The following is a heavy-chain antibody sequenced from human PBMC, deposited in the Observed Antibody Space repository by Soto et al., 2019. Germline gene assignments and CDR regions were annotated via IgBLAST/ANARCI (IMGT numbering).Heavy chain of an antibody. CDR1: GFTVSSKY. V-gene: IGHV3-66*01. D-gene: IGHD2-15*01. CDR3: ARDDVLCDGGRCYGVPLVV. Sequence: PGGSLRLSSAASGFTVSSKYMSWVRQAPGKGLEWVSLIQSGGPTYYADSVKGRFTISRDTSENTVHLQMDSLRAEDTAVYYCARDDVLCDGGRCYGVPLVVWGKGTTVTVSS. CDR2: IQSGGPT. J-gene: IGHJ6*04.